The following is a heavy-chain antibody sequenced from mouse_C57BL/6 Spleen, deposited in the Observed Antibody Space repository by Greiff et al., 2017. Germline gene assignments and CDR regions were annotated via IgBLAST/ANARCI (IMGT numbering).Heavy chain of an antibody. J-gene: IGHJ4*01. CDR2: IYPGDGDT. CDR3: ARSGDPYYAMDY. CDR1: GYAFSSYW. Sequence: VKLMESGAELVKPGASVKISCKASGYAFSSYWMNWVKQRPGKGLEWIGQIYPGDGDTNYNGKFKGKATLTADKSSSTAYMQLSSLTSEDSAVYFCARSGDPYYAMDYWGQGTSVTVSS. V-gene: IGHV1-80*01. D-gene: IGHD3-1*01.